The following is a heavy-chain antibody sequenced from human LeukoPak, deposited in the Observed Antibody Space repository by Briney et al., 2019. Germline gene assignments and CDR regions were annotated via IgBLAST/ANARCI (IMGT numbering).Heavy chain of an antibody. V-gene: IGHV3-23*01. D-gene: IGHD3-10*01. J-gene: IGHJ4*02. CDR3: AKLLWFGELSPRFDY. CDR2: ISGSGGST. Sequence: GGSLRLSCAASGFTFSSYAMSWVRQAPGKGLEWVSAISGSGGSTYYADSVKGRFTISRDNSKNTLYLQMNSLRAEDTAVYYCAKLLWFGELSPRFDYWGQGTLVTVSS. CDR1: GFTFSSYA.